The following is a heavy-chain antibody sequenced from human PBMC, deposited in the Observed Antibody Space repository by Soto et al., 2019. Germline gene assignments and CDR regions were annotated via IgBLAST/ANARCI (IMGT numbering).Heavy chain of an antibody. Sequence: HPGGSLRLSCAASGFTFSSYAMSWVRQAPGKGLEWVSAISGSGGSTYYADSVKGRFTISRDNSKNTLYLQMNSLRAEDTAVYYCALGGSSSWPKYFDYWGQGTLVTVSS. CDR1: GFTFSSYA. V-gene: IGHV3-23*01. CDR2: ISGSGGST. CDR3: ALGGSSSWPKYFDY. J-gene: IGHJ4*02. D-gene: IGHD6-13*01.